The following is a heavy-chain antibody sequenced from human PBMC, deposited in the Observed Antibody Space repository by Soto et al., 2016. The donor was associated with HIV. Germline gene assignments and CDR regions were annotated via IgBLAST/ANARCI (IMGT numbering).Heavy chain of an antibody. J-gene: IGHJ5*02. D-gene: IGHD2-21*01. CDR3: TTDGPLWTYCGGDCYPGWFDP. CDR2: IKSKTDGGTT. CDR1: GFTFSNAW. Sequence: EVQLVESGGGLVKPGGSLRLSCAASGFTFSNAWMSWVRQAPGKGLEWVGRIKSKTDGGTTDYAAPVKGRFTISRDDSKNTLYLQMNSLKTEDTAVYYCTTDGPLWTYCGGDCYPGWFDPWGQGTLVTVSS. V-gene: IGHV3-15*01.